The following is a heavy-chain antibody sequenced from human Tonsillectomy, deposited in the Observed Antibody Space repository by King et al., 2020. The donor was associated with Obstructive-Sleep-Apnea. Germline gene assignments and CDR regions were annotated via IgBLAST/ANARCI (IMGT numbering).Heavy chain of an antibody. Sequence: VQLVESGGGLVQPGGSLRLSCAASGFTVSSNYMSWVRQAPGKGLEWVSVIYSGGSTYYADSVKGRFTISRHNSKNTLYLQMNSLRAEDTAVYYCARDQGVRGVEGDYYYGMDVWGQGTTVTVSS. CDR1: GFTVSSNY. CDR3: ARDQGVRGVEGDYYYGMDV. D-gene: IGHD3-10*01. V-gene: IGHV3-53*04. CDR2: IYSGGST. J-gene: IGHJ6*02.